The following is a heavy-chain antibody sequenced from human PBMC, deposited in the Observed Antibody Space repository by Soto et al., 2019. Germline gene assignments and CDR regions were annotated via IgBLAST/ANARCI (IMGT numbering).Heavy chain of an antibody. J-gene: IGHJ4*02. CDR2: IIPILGIA. CDR3: ARVIVSNYVYYFDY. CDR1: GGTFSSYT. D-gene: IGHD4-4*01. V-gene: IGHV1-69*02. Sequence: QVQLVQSGAEVKKPGSSVKVSCKASGGTFSSYTISWVRQAPGQGLEWMGRIIPILGIANYAQKLQGRVTITADKSTSTAYMELSSLRSEDTAVYYCARVIVSNYVYYFDYWGQGTLVTVSS.